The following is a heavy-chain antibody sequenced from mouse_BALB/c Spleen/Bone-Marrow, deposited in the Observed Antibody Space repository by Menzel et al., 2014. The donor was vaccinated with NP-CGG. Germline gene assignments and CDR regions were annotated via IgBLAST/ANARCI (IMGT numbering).Heavy chain of an antibody. J-gene: IGHJ2*01. V-gene: IGHV4-1*02. CDR3: ARQGYYGKGYY. Sequence: EVKLMESGGGLVQPGGSLKLSCAASGFDFSRYWMSWVRQAPGKGLGWIGEINPDSSTINYTPSLKDKFIISRDNAKNTLYLQMSKVRSEDTALYYCARQGYYGKGYYWGQGTTPTVSS. CDR2: INPDSSTI. CDR1: GFDFSRYW. D-gene: IGHD2-1*01.